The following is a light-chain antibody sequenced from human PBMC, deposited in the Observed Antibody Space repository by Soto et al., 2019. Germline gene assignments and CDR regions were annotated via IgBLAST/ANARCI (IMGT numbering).Light chain of an antibody. CDR3: QQDSSSPFT. CDR2: GAS. J-gene: IGKJ3*01. V-gene: IGKV3-20*01. Sequence: EIVLTQSPGTLSLSPGERATLSCRASQSVTFSYLAWYQQKPGQAPSLLIYGASSRATGIPDRFSGSGSGTDFTLTISRLQPEDVAAYYCQQDSSSPFTFGPGTKVDIK. CDR1: QSVTFSY.